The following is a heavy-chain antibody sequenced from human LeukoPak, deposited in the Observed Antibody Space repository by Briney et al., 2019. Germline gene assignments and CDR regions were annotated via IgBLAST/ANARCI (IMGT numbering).Heavy chain of an antibody. J-gene: IGHJ6*03. V-gene: IGHV3-23*01. CDR3: AKGRRAARASYYYYYMDV. CDR1: GFTFSSYA. Sequence: GGSLRLSCAASGFTFSSYAMSWVRQAPGKGLEWVSAIIGSGGSTYYADSVKGRFTISRDNSKNTLYLQMNSLRAEDTAVYYCAKGRRAARASYYYYYMDVWGKGTTVTVSS. CDR2: IIGSGGST. D-gene: IGHD6-6*01.